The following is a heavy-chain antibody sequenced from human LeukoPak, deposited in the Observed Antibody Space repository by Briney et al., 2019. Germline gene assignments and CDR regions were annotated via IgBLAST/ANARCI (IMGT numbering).Heavy chain of an antibody. D-gene: IGHD6-13*01. CDR3: AKDLIMHSSSCSDY. V-gene: IGHV3-23*01. J-gene: IGHJ4*02. CDR2: ISSSGDST. Sequence: PGGSLRLSCAASGFTFSTYAMSWVRQAPGQGLDWVSGISSSGDSTYYPDSVTGRFTISRDNSKNTLYLQMNSLRAEDTAVYYCAKDLIMHSSSCSDYWGQGTLVTVSS. CDR1: GFTFSTYA.